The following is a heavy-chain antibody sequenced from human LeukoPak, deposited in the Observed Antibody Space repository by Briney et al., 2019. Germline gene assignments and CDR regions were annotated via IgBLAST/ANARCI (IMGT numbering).Heavy chain of an antibody. CDR1: GYSISSGYY. J-gene: IGHJ5*02. D-gene: IGHD3-16*02. V-gene: IGHV4-38-2*02. CDR3: ARQRGKDYVWGSYLRWFDP. CDR2: IYYSGNT. Sequence: SETLSLTCSVSGYSISSGYYWGWIRQPPGKGLEWIGAIYYSGNTYYNPSLKSRVSISVDTSKNQFSLKLSSVTAADAAVYYCARQRGKDYVWGSYLRWFDPWGQGTLVTVSS.